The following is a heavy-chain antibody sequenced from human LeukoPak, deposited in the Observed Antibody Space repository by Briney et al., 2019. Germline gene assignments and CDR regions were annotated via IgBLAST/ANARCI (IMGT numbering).Heavy chain of an antibody. CDR3: VRGGLGYCSGGSCQNWFDP. CDR2: ISSSSSYI. Sequence: GGSLRLSCAASGFTFSSYSMNWVRQAPGKGLEWVSSISSSSSYIYYADSVEGRFTISRDNAKNTLYLQMNSLRAEDTAVYYCVRGGLGYCSGGSCQNWFDPWGQGTLVTVSS. V-gene: IGHV3-21*04. CDR1: GFTFSSYS. D-gene: IGHD2-15*01. J-gene: IGHJ5*02.